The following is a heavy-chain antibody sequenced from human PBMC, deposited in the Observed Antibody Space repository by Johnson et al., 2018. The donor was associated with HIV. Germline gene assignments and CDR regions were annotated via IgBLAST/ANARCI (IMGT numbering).Heavy chain of an antibody. CDR3: AKDDTVAFFIGAFDI. CDR2: ISGSGGST. Sequence: QVQLVESGGGVVQPGRSVRLSCTASGFTFSNYGMHWVRQAPGKGLEWVSAISGSGGSTYYADSVKGRFTISRDNSKNTLYLQMNSLRAEDTAVYYCAKDDTVAFFIGAFDIWGQGTMVTVSS. J-gene: IGHJ3*02. CDR1: GFTFSNYG. D-gene: IGHD4-23*01. V-gene: IGHV3-NL1*01.